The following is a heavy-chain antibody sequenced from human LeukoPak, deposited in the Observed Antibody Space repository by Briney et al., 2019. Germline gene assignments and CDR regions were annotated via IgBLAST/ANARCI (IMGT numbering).Heavy chain of an antibody. Sequence: GGSLRLSCAASGFTFSSYALSWVRQAPGKGLEWVSAISGIGGSTYYADSVKGRFTISRDNSKNTLYLQMNSLRAEDTAVYYCAKDIRWGGSGFDYWGQGTLVTVSS. D-gene: IGHD3-16*01. CDR1: GFTFSSYA. CDR3: AKDIRWGGSGFDY. V-gene: IGHV3-23*01. CDR2: ISGIGGST. J-gene: IGHJ4*02.